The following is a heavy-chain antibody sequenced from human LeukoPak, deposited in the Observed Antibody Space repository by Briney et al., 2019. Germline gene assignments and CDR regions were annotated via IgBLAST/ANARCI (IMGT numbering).Heavy chain of an antibody. D-gene: IGHD6-13*01. CDR2: LSQGEGT. J-gene: IGHJ4*02. V-gene: IGHV4-34*01. CDR1: GGSLTDHY. Sequence: SETLSLTCGVSGGSLTDHYWSWIREPPGKGVEWGGELSQGEGTKYNPSLNSRVFLSLDTSSNQFSLKLSSVSAADTARYYCTRGSDSRKQGYYGQGTVVTVSS. CDR3: TRGSDSRKQGY.